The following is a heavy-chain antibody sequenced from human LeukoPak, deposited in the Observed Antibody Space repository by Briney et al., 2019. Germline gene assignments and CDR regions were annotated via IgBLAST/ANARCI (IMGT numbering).Heavy chain of an antibody. CDR3: AELGITMIGGV. CDR1: GFTFSNYG. CDR2: INWNGGST. Sequence: PGGSLRLSCAASGFTFSNYGIHWVRQAPGKGLEWVSGINWNGGSTVYADSVKGRFTISRDNAKNSLYLQMNSLRAEDTAVYYCAELGITMIGGVWGKGPTVTISS. D-gene: IGHD3-10*02. V-gene: IGHV3-20*04. J-gene: IGHJ6*04.